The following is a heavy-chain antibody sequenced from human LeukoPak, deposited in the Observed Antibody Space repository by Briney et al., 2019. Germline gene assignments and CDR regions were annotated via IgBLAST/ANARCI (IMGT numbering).Heavy chain of an antibody. Sequence: GGSLRLSCAASGFTFSSYWMSWVRQAPGKGLEWVANIKQDGSEKYYVDSVKGRFTISRDNAENSLYLQMNSLRAEDTAVYYCARDKIVGATNFDYWGQGTLATVSS. J-gene: IGHJ4*02. CDR1: GFTFSSYW. CDR3: ARDKIVGATNFDY. CDR2: IKQDGSEK. V-gene: IGHV3-7*01. D-gene: IGHD1-26*01.